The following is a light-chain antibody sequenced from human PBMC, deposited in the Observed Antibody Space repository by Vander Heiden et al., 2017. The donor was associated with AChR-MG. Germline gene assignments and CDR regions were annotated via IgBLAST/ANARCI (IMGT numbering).Light chain of an antibody. CDR3: RQYCSALT. V-gene: IGKV3-20*01. Sequence: EIVLTQSPGTLSLSPGERATLSCRASQSVSSSYLAWYQQKPGQAPRLLIYGASSRAPGIPDRFSSSGYGTDFTLTMSSREHEDFAGYYCRQYCSALTFGHRTKEDIK. CDR2: GAS. CDR1: QSVSSSY. J-gene: IGKJ3*01.